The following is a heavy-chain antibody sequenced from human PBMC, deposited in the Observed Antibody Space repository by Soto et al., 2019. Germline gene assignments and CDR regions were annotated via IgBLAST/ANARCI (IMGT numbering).Heavy chain of an antibody. D-gene: IGHD3-22*01. Sequence: QVQLVQSGAEVKKPGSSVKVSCKASGGTFSSYAISWVRQAPGQGLEWMGGIIPIFDTANYAQKFQGRVTITADESTSTAYMEQSSLRSEDTAVYYCAKASPLYSSGGEYFQHWGQGTLVTVSS. CDR3: AKASPLYSSGGEYFQH. V-gene: IGHV1-69*01. J-gene: IGHJ1*01. CDR1: GGTFSSYA. CDR2: IIPIFDTA.